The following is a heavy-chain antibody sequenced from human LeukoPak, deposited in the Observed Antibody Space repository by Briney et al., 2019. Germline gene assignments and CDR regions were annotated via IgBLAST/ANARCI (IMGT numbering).Heavy chain of an antibody. CDR1: GGSISSSSYY. D-gene: IGHD4-17*01. Sequence: PSETLSLTCSVSGGSISSSSYYWGWIRQPPGKGLEWIGTFHYSGSTYYNPSLKSRVSISPDTSKNQFSLELSSVTAADTAVYYCARLKATVSIHAYFDSWGQGTLVTVSS. CDR2: FHYSGST. J-gene: IGHJ4*02. V-gene: IGHV4-39*07. CDR3: ARLKATVSIHAYFDS.